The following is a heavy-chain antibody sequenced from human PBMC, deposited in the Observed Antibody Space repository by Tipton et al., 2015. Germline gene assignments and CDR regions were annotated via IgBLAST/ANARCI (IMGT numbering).Heavy chain of an antibody. D-gene: IGHD4-23*01. Sequence: LRLSRTVSGGSISSSLHYWGWIRQPPGKGLEWIGSIYYSGSTYYNPSLKSRVTISVDTSKNQFSLKMSSVTASDTAVYYCARARGRHGGLFDSWGQGILVTVSS. CDR1: GGSISSSLHY. J-gene: IGHJ4*02. CDR3: ARARGRHGGLFDS. V-gene: IGHV4-39*01. CDR2: IYYSGST.